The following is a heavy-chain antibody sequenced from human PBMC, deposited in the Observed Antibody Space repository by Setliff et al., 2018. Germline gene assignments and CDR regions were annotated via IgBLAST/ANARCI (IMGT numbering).Heavy chain of an antibody. V-gene: IGHV3-74*01. D-gene: IGHD1-26*01. CDR3: IRDWGGVGATNGFDI. Sequence: GGSLRLSCEVSGFTFSTYWMHWVRQAPGNGLVWVSRINSDGSNTTYADSVEGRFTISRDNAKNTVYLQMNSLGVEDTAVYYCIRDWGGVGATNGFDIWGQGTMGTVSS. CDR2: INSDGSNT. CDR1: GFTFSTYW. J-gene: IGHJ3*02.